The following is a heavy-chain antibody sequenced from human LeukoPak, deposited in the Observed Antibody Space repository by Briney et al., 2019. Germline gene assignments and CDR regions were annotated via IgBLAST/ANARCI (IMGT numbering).Heavy chain of an antibody. CDR1: GGTFGSYA. J-gene: IGHJ6*02. Sequence: SVKVSRKASGGTFGSYAISWVRQAPGQGLEWMGGTIPIFGTANYAQKFQGRVTITADESTSTAYMELSSLRSEDTAVYYCARGTDYYYHAMDVWGQGTTVTVSS. CDR2: TIPIFGTA. V-gene: IGHV1-69*13. CDR3: ARGTDYYYHAMDV.